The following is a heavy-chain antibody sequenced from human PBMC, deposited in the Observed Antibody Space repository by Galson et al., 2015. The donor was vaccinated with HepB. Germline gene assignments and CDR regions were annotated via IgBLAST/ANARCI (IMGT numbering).Heavy chain of an antibody. Sequence: SLRLSCAASGFTFNNYVMNWVRQSPGKGLEWVSSISGSGGSTYYAGSVKGRFTISRDNSRNTVFLQMNRLRAEDTAVYYCAKNSGSSWFVPYHFDSWGQGTLVTVSS. CDR2: ISGSGGST. CDR3: AKNSGSSWFVPYHFDS. D-gene: IGHD6-13*01. V-gene: IGHV3-23*01. J-gene: IGHJ4*02. CDR1: GFTFNNYV.